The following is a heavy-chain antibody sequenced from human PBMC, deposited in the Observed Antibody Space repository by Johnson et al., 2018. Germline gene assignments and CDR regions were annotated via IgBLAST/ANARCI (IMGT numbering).Heavy chain of an antibody. D-gene: IGHD3-22*01. V-gene: IGHV3-30*03. CDR2: ISSDGSNK. CDR1: NFAFSSYA. J-gene: IGHJ3*02. CDR3: ARDWETAYIYDGSGYSYDAVDI. Sequence: QVQLVQSGGGVVQPGRSLRVSCAASNFAFSSYAMHWVRQAPGKGLAWVAVISSDGSNKYYADSVKGRFTISRDKSKNTLDLNMNRLTDEDTAVYSCARDWETAYIYDGSGYSYDAVDIWGQGTMVTVSS.